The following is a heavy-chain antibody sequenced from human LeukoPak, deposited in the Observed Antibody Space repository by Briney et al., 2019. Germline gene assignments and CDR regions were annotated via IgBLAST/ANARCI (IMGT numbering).Heavy chain of an antibody. V-gene: IGHV3-23*01. J-gene: IGHJ4*02. Sequence: PGGSLRLSCAASGFTFSSYAMSWVRQAPGKGLEWVSAISGSGGSTYYADSAKGRFTISRDNSKNTLYLQMNSLRAEDTAVYYCAKSRGYYDSSGYYAPNSFDYWGQGTLVTVSS. CDR2: ISGSGGST. CDR1: GFTFSSYA. D-gene: IGHD3-22*01. CDR3: AKSRGYYDSSGYYAPNSFDY.